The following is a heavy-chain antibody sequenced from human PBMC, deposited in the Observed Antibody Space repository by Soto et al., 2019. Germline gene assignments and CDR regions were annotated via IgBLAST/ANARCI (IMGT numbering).Heavy chain of an antibody. CDR2: IKSKTDGGTT. D-gene: IGHD3-3*02. J-gene: IGHJ6*03. Sequence: EVQLVESGGGLVKPGGSLRLSCAASGFTFSNAWMSWVRQAPGKGLEWVRRIKSKTDGGTTYYAAPVKGRFTITRDESKNTLYLQMNSLKTEDTVVYYCANERSNTLRRVVFLVWFPEKETLYYMDVWVKGTTVIVSS. CDR1: GFTFSNAW. V-gene: IGHV3-15*01. CDR3: ANERSNTLRRVVFLVWFPEKETLYYMDV.